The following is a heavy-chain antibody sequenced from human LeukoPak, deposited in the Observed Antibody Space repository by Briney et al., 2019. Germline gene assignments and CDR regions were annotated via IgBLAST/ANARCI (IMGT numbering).Heavy chain of an antibody. V-gene: IGHV2-5*02. J-gene: IGHJ4*02. CDR2: IYWDDDK. CDR3: SRTRRGQIGWTNDY. D-gene: IGHD6-19*01. CDR1: GFSLTTTGVG. Sequence: SGPTLVNPTQTLTRTCTFSGFSLTTTGVGVGWIRQPPGKALEWLALIYWDDDKRYSPSLKTRVTITKDTSKNQVVLTMTNMDPVDTATYYCSRTRRGQIGWTNDYWGQGTLVTVSS.